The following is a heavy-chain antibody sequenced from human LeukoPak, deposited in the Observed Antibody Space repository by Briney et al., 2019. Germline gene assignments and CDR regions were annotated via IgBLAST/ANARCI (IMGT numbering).Heavy chain of an antibody. J-gene: IGHJ4*02. CDR1: GGSISSGGYS. V-gene: IGHV4-30-2*01. D-gene: IGHD2-15*01. CDR2: IYHSGST. Sequence: SQTLSLTCAVSGGSISSGGYSWSWIRQPPGKGLEWIGYIYHSGSTYYNPSLKSRVTISVDRSKNQFSLKLSSVTAADTAVYCCARALRNCSGGSCYPSLHFDYWGQGTLVTVSS. CDR3: ARALRNCSGGSCYPSLHFDY.